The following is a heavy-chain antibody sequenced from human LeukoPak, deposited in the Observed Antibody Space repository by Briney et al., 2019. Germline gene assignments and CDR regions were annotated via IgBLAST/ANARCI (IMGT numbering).Heavy chain of an antibody. CDR1: GFTFSSYS. J-gene: IGHJ6*03. D-gene: IGHD6-6*01. CDR3: ASKQLVGHYYYYYYMDV. CDR2: ISSSSSYI. Sequence: GGSLRLSCAAFGFTFSSYSMNWVRQAPGKGLEWVSSISSSSSYIYYADSVKGRFTISRDNAKNSLYLQMNSLRAEDTAVYYCASKQLVGHYYYYYYMDVWGKGTTVTVSS. V-gene: IGHV3-21*01.